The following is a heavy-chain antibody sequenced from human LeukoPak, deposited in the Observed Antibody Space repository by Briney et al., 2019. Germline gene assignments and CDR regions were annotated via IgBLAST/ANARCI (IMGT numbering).Heavy chain of an antibody. Sequence: SETLSLTCTASGGSISSYYWSWIRQPPGKGLEWIGYIYYSGSTNYNPSLKSRVTISVDTSKNQFSLKLSSETAADTAVYYCARGGSDPRWLQLGIDYWGQGTLVTVSS. D-gene: IGHD5-24*01. CDR1: GGSISSYY. CDR3: ARGGSDPRWLQLGIDY. J-gene: IGHJ4*02. CDR2: IYYSGST. V-gene: IGHV4-59*01.